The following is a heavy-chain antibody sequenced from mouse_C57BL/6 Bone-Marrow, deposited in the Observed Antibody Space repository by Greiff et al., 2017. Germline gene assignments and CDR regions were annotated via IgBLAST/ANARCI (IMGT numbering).Heavy chain of an antibody. V-gene: IGHV5-2*01. J-gene: IGHJ1*03. Sequence: EVQLVESGGGLVQPGESLKLSCESNEYEFPSHDMSWVRKTPEKRLELVAAINSDGGSTYYPDTMERRFIISRDNTKKTLYLQMSSLRSEDTALYYCARSLTVVATDWYFDVWGTGTTVTVSA. CDR1: EYEFPSHD. D-gene: IGHD1-1*01. CDR3: ARSLTVVATDWYFDV. CDR2: INSDGGST.